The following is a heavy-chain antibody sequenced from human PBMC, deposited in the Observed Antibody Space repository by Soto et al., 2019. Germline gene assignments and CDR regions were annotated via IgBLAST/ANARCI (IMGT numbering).Heavy chain of an antibody. V-gene: IGHV4-30-4*01. CDR2: IYYSGST. D-gene: IGHD2-2*01. J-gene: IGHJ3*01. CDR1: GGSISSGDYY. CDR3: VRGEPGACSSTSCIDAFDL. Sequence: QVQLQESGPGLVKPSQTLSLTCTVSGGSISSGDYYWNWIRQPPGKGLEWIGSIYYSGSTYYSTSTGYSPSLKHRVNSSVGASEIRSSRTLSAVLAPDTAVYSCVRGEPGACSSTSCIDAFDLWGRGVMVAVYS.